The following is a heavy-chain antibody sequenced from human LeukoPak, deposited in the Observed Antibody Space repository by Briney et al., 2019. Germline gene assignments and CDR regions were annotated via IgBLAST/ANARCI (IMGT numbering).Heavy chain of an antibody. J-gene: IGHJ1*01. Sequence: GGSLRLSCAASGFTFDDYAMHWVRQAPGKGLEWVSGISWNSGYIGYADSVKGRFTISRDNAKNSLYLQMNSLRAEDTAVYYCARDEGLPAEYFQHWGQGTLVTVSS. D-gene: IGHD4-11*01. CDR2: ISWNSGYI. CDR3: ARDEGLPAEYFQH. V-gene: IGHV3-9*01. CDR1: GFTFDDYA.